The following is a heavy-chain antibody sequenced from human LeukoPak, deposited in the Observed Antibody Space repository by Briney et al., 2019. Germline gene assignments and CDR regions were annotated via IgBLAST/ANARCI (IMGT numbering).Heavy chain of an antibody. CDR2: IDPSDSYT. V-gene: IGHV5-10-1*01. Sequence: GESLKISCKGSGYSFTSYWISWVRQMPGKGLEWMGRIDPSDSYTNYSPSFQGHVTISADKSISAAYLQWSSLKASDTAIYYCARHLSGTPDYWGQGTLVTVSS. D-gene: IGHD1-20*01. CDR3: ARHLSGTPDY. CDR1: GYSFTSYW. J-gene: IGHJ4*02.